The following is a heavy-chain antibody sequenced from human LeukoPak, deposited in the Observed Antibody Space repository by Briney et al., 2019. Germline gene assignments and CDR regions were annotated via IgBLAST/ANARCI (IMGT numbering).Heavy chain of an antibody. J-gene: IGHJ4*02. V-gene: IGHV3-30*04. CDR3: ARTPNSSGWGWFDY. CDR2: ISYDGSNK. D-gene: IGHD6-19*01. Sequence: PGRSLRLSCAASGFTFSSYAMHWVRQAPGKGLEWVAVISYDGSNKYYADSVKGRFTISRDNSKNTLYLQMNSLRAEDPAVYYCARTPNSSGWGWFDYWGQGTLVTVSS. CDR1: GFTFSSYA.